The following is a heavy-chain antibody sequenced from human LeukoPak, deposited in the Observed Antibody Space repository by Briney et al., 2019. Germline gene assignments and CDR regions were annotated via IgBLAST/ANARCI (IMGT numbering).Heavy chain of an antibody. CDR3: ARAVVVVTAIPFDY. V-gene: IGHV4-34*01. J-gene: IGHJ4*02. D-gene: IGHD2-21*02. CDR2: INHSGST. Sequence: SETLSLTCAVYGGSFSGYYWSWIRQPPGKGLEWIGEINHSGSTNYNPSLKSRVTISVDTSKNQFSLKLSSVTAADTAVYYCARAVVVVTAIPFDYWGQGTLVTVSS. CDR1: GGSFSGYY.